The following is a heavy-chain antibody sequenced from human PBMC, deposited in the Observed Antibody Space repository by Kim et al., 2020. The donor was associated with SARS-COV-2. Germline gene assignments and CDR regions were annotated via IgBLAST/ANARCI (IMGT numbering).Heavy chain of an antibody. CDR2: ISTSGSTI. D-gene: IGHD2-2*01. CDR3: ARSLYCSSTSCFYGMDV. J-gene: IGHJ6*01. Sequence: GGSLRLSCRTSGFTFTGHAMSWVRQAPGKGLEWISYISTSGSTIYYADSVKGRFTISRDNAKSSLSLQMNSLRAEDTAVYYCARSLYCSSTSCFYGMDV. CDR1: GFTFTGHA. V-gene: IGHV3-11*04.